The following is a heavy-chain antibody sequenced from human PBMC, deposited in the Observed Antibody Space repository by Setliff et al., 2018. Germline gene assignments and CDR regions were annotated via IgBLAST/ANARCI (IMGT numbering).Heavy chain of an antibody. CDR2: ISPYTGNA. CDR1: GYTFTDYG. Sequence: ASVKVSCKASGYTFTDYGVTWVRQAPGQGLEWVGWISPYTGNAYYAPKFQGRVSLTTDTSTTTAYMDLRSLRADDTAVYFCVNARMVTTWGRAYWGQGTLVTVSS. V-gene: IGHV1-18*01. J-gene: IGHJ4*02. D-gene: IGHD4-17*01. CDR3: VNARMVTTWGRAY.